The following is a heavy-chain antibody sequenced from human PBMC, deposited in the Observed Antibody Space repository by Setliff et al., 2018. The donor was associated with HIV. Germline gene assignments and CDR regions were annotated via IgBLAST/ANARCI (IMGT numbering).Heavy chain of an antibody. CDR2: IYYSGTT. V-gene: IGHV4-39*02. D-gene: IGHD3-22*01. CDR3: ARTPGTHYYDRSANFHYFDY. CDR1: GGSVSSSSYF. Sequence: PSETLSLTCTVSGGSVSSSSYFWGWIRRPPGTGLEWIGNIYYSGTTFYNPSLKSRVSISVDTSTDHFSLKLSSVTAADTAVYYCARTPGTHYYDRSANFHYFDYWGQGALVTV. J-gene: IGHJ4*02.